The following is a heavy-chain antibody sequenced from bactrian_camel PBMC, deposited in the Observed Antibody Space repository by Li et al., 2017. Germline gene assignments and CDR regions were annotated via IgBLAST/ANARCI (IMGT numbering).Heavy chain of an antibody. D-gene: IGHD1*01. CDR2: VNDNGEQT. J-gene: IGHJ6*01. CDR1: GYTLSSKW. Sequence: HVQLVESGGGLVHPGGSLRLSCATSGYTLSSKWMHWVRERPGKGLEWVSIVNDNGEQTAYVDSVKGRFTISKDNRKNILYLQMNSLTPGDTAMYYCTARYEFGLGACSGVGGLGFWGQGTQVTV. V-gene: IGHV3S6*01. CDR3: TARYEFGLGACSGVGGLGF.